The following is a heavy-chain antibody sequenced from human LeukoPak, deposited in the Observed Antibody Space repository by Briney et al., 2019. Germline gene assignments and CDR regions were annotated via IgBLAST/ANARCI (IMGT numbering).Heavy chain of an antibody. D-gene: IGHD4-17*01. V-gene: IGHV5-10-1*01. CDR3: ARDGDYGVHFDY. Sequence: GESLRISCKGSGYSFTSNWISWVRQMPGKGLEWMGRIDPSDSYTNYSPSFQGHVTISADKSISNAYLQWSSLKASDTAMYFCARDGDYGVHFDYWGQGTLVTVSS. J-gene: IGHJ4*02. CDR2: IDPSDSYT. CDR1: GYSFTSNW.